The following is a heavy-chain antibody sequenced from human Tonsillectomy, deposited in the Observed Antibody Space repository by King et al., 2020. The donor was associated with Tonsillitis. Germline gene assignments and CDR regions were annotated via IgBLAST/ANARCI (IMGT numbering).Heavy chain of an antibody. V-gene: IGHV3-30-3*01. Sequence: VQLVESGGGVVQPGRSLRLSCAASGFTFSSYAMYWVXQAPGKGLEWMTIISYDGSNEYYADSVKGRFIISRDNSKSTLYLQMNNLRAEDTAVYYCARVAVAGHDFYYYGMDVWGQGTTVTVSS. CDR3: ARVAVAGHDFYYYGMDV. J-gene: IGHJ6*02. CDR2: ISYDGSNE. D-gene: IGHD6-19*01. CDR1: GFTFSSYA.